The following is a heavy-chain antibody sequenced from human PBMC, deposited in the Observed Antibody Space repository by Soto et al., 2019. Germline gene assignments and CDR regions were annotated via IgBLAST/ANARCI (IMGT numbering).Heavy chain of an antibody. CDR1: GGTFSRYT. CDR3: ALGISRRYCSGGSCIDY. CDR2: VIPIFGTA. Sequence: SVKVSCKASGGTFSRYTISWVLQAPGQGLEWMGGVIPIFGTANYAQKFQGRVTITADESTSTAYMELSSLRSEDTAVYYCALGISRRYCSGGSCIDYWGQGTMVT. V-gene: IGHV1-69*13. D-gene: IGHD2-15*01. J-gene: IGHJ4*02.